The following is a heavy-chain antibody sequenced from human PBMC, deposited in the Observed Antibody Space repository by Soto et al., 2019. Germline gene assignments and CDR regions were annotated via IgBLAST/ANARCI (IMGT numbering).Heavy chain of an antibody. Sequence: PLQTLSLTCFISGDSVSSNIVAWNWIRQSPSIGLEWMGRTYYRSSWSIYYAISVRSRMTINADTSKNQVSLHLSSVTPEDTAVYYSTRVSHIGRGLNXWGQGTLVTVSX. V-gene: IGHV6-1*01. CDR1: GDSVSSNIVA. J-gene: IGHJ5*02. CDR2: TYYRSSWSI. D-gene: IGHD3-10*01. CDR3: TRVSHIGRGLNX.